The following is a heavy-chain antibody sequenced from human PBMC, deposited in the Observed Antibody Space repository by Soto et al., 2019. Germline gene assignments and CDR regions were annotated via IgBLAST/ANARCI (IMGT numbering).Heavy chain of an antibody. CDR1: GFASSQYG. Sequence: HPGGSLRLSCTASGFASSQYGMSWVRQAPGKGLEWVSSIRSFDYRTNYADSVKGRFTISRDNSKSTLSLQMNSLRAEDTAVYYCAKDVESGWYEAFDYWGPGTLVTVSS. V-gene: IGHV3-23*01. CDR2: IRSFDYRT. J-gene: IGHJ4*02. CDR3: AKDVESGWYEAFDY. D-gene: IGHD6-19*01.